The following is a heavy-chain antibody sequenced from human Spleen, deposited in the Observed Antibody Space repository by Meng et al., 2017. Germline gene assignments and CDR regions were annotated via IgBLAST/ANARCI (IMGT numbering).Heavy chain of an antibody. J-gene: IGHJ5*02. CDR3: AKERGYGDFEDP. CDR2: INHAEHT. V-gene: IGHV4-34*01. D-gene: IGHD4-17*01. Sequence: QVHPQRVGPGLCKPSEPLSPTCDAESFSNDYWTWVRQPPGKGLEWIGEINHAEHTHYDPSLKSRVTISGDTSKNQFSLQLTSVTPADTAVYYCAKERGYGDFEDPWGQGALVTVSS. CDR1: AESFSNDY.